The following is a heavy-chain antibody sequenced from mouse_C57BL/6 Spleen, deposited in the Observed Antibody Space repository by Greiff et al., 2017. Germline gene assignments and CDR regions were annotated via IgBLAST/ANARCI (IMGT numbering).Heavy chain of an antibody. CDR2: IYPGDGDT. CDR3: ARGSDYDWDFDV. D-gene: IGHD2-4*01. J-gene: IGHJ1*03. V-gene: IGHV1-80*01. CDR1: GYAFSSYW. Sequence: QVQLQQSGAVLVKPGASVKISCKASGYAFSSYWMNWVKQRPGKGLEWIGQIYPGDGDTNYNGKFKGKATLTADKSSSTAYMQLSSLTSEASEVYFCARGSDYDWDFDVWGKGTTVTVSS.